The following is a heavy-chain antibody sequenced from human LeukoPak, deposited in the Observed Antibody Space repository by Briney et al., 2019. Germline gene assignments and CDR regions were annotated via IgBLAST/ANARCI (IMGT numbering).Heavy chain of an antibody. CDR2: ISSSGSTV. V-gene: IGHV3-11*01. CDR3: ARDQDYYGSGKGWLDP. Sequence: GGSLRLSCAASGFTFSDYYMSWIRQAPGKGLEWVSYISSSGSTVYYVDSVKGRFTISRDNAKNSLYLQMNSLRAEDTAVYYCARDQDYYGSGKGWLDPWGQGTLVTVSS. D-gene: IGHD3-10*01. CDR1: GFTFSDYY. J-gene: IGHJ5*02.